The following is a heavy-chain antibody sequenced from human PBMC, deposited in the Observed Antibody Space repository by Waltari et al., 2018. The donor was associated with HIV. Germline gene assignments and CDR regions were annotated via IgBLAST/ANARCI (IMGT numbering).Heavy chain of an antibody. CDR3: ASRGLVRGVILMDV. Sequence: QVQLVESGGGVVQPGRPLRLSCAAAGFTFSSYGMHWVRQAPGKGLEWVAVIWYDGSNKYYADSVKGRFTISRDNSKNTLYLQMNSLRAEDTAVYYCASRGLVRGVILMDVWGQGTTVTVSS. J-gene: IGHJ6*02. D-gene: IGHD3-10*01. V-gene: IGHV3-33*01. CDR2: IWYDGSNK. CDR1: GFTFSSYG.